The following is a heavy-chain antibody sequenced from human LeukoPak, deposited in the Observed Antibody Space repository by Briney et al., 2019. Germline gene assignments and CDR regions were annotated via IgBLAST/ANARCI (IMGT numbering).Heavy chain of an antibody. CDR1: GGSISSYY. CDR2: IYYSGST. D-gene: IGHD2-2*01. V-gene: IGHV4-59*01. J-gene: IGHJ3*02. CDR3: ARTSYCSSTSCSPGAFDI. Sequence: SETLSLTCTVSGGSISSYYWSWIRQPPGKGLEWIGYIYYSGSTNYNPSLKSRVTISVDTSKNQFSLKLSSVTAADTAVYSCARTSYCSSTSCSPGAFDIWGQGTMVTVSS.